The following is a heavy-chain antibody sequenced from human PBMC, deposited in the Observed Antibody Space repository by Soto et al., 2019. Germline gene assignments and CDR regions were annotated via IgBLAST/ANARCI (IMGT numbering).Heavy chain of an antibody. D-gene: IGHD1-20*01. CDR2: IYYSGST. V-gene: IGHV4-31*03. CDR3: ARGHDPIVNYYFDY. J-gene: IGHJ4*02. CDR1: GGSISSGGYY. Sequence: QVQLQESGPGLVKPSQTLSLTCTVSGGSISSGGYYWRWIRQHPGKGLEWIGYIYYSGSTYYNPCLKSRVTISVDTSKNQFSLKLSSVTAADTAVYYCARGHDPIVNYYFDYWGQGTLVTVSS.